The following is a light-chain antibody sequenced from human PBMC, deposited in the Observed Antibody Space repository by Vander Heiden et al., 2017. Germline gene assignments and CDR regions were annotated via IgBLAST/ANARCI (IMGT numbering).Light chain of an antibody. CDR1: QSVSSSY. CDR2: GAS. CDR3: QHRT. J-gene: IGKJ1*01. Sequence: EIVLTQSPGTLSLSPGERATLSCRASQSVSSSYLAGYQQKPGQAPRLLIYGASSRATGIQDRFSGSGSGTDFTLTISRLEPEDFAVDDCQHRTFGQGTKVEIK. V-gene: IGKV3-20*01.